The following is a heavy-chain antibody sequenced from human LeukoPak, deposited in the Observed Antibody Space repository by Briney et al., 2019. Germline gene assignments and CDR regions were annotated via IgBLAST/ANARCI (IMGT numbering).Heavy chain of an antibody. J-gene: IGHJ6*03. CDR3: ARVYGSGSLPYYYYMDV. Sequence: GGSLRLSCAASGFTFSSYAMHWVRQAPGKGLEWVAVISYDGSNKYYADSVKGRFTISRDNSKNTLYLQMNSLRAEDTAVYYCARVYGSGSLPYYYYMDVWGKGTTVTISS. D-gene: IGHD3-10*01. CDR1: GFTFSSYA. V-gene: IGHV3-30*14. CDR2: ISYDGSNK.